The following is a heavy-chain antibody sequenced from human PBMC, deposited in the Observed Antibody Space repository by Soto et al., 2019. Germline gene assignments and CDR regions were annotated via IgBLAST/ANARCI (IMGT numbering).Heavy chain of an antibody. Sequence: ASVKVSCKASGYTFTSYYMHWVRQAPGQGLEWMGIINPSGGSTSYAQKFQGRVTMTRDTSTSTVYMELSSLRSEDTAVYYCARELQWELPGYYGMDVWGQGTTVTVSS. V-gene: IGHV1-46*01. D-gene: IGHD1-26*01. CDR1: GYTFTSYY. J-gene: IGHJ6*02. CDR3: ARELQWELPGYYGMDV. CDR2: INPSGGST.